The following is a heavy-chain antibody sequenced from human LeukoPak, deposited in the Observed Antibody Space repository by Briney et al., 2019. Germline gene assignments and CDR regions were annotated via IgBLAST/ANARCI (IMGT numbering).Heavy chain of an antibody. D-gene: IGHD3-3*01. CDR2: IYYSGST. Sequence: SETLSLTCTVSGGSISSYYWSWIRQPPGKGLGWIGYIYYSGSTNYNPSLKSRVTISVDTSKNQFSLKLSSVTAADTAVYYCALGGVVIARGAFDIWGQGTMVTVSS. V-gene: IGHV4-59*01. J-gene: IGHJ3*02. CDR3: ALGGVVIARGAFDI. CDR1: GGSISSYY.